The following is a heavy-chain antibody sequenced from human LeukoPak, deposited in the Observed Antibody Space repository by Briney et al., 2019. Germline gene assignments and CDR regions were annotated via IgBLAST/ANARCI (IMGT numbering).Heavy chain of an antibody. Sequence: GASVKVSCNASGYTFTSYGISWVRQTPGQGLEWMGWISAYNGNTNYAQKLQGRVTMTTDTSTSTAYMELKSLRSDDTAVYYCARDRGVVVPAAMGDYWGQGTLVTVSS. J-gene: IGHJ4*02. CDR2: ISAYNGNT. CDR3: ARDRGVVVPAAMGDY. D-gene: IGHD2-2*01. V-gene: IGHV1-18*01. CDR1: GYTFTSYG.